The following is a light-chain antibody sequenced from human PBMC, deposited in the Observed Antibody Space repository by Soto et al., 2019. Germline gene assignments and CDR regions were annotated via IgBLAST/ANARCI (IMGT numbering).Light chain of an antibody. CDR2: DVS. Sequence: QSVLTQPASVSGSPGLSITISCTGTSSDVGAYNFVSSYQQHPDKAPKLMIFDVSNPPSGLSNRFSGSKSANTASLTISGPQSEHEAEYHCGSYTTSSNYVFGTGTKVTVL. J-gene: IGLJ1*01. CDR3: GSYTTSSNYV. V-gene: IGLV2-14*03. CDR1: SSDVGAYNF.